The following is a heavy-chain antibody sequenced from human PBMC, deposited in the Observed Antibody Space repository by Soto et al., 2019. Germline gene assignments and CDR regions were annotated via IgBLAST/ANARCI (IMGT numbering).Heavy chain of an antibody. CDR2: ISTSGGST. Sequence: GGSLRLSCAASGFTFSGYAMSWVRQAPGKGLEWVSGISTSGGSTYYADSVKGRFTISRDNSKNTLYLQMNSLRAEDTAVFYCAKVPGYFDSRGYSLYYFDYWGQGTLVTVSS. J-gene: IGHJ4*02. D-gene: IGHD3-22*01. CDR1: GFTFSGYA. CDR3: AKVPGYFDSRGYSLYYFDY. V-gene: IGHV3-23*01.